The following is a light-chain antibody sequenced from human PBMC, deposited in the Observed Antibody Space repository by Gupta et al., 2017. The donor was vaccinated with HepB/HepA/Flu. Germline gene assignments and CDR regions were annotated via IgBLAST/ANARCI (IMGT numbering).Light chain of an antibody. CDR3: CSSAGTGSIEI. CDR2: EVS. CDR1: SSDVGSNNL. V-gene: IGLV2-23*02. J-gene: IGLJ2*01. Sequence: QSALTQPASVSGSPGQSITISCTGTSSDVGSNNLVSWFQHHPGKVPKLMIYEVSKRPSGVSNRFSASKSDKTASLTISGLQAEDEAEYYCCSSAGTGSIEIFGGGTKLTVL.